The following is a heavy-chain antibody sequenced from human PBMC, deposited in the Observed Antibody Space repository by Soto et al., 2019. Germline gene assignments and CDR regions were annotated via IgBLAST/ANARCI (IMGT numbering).Heavy chain of an antibody. CDR1: GGSISSYY. Sequence: PSETLSLTCTVSGGSISSYYWSWIRQPPGKGLEWIGYIYYSGSTNYNPSLKSRVTISVDTSKNQFSLKLSSVTAADTAVYYCARAPIFYGMDVWGQGTTVTVSS. D-gene: IGHD3-3*01. J-gene: IGHJ6*02. CDR3: ARAPIFYGMDV. V-gene: IGHV4-59*01. CDR2: IYYSGST.